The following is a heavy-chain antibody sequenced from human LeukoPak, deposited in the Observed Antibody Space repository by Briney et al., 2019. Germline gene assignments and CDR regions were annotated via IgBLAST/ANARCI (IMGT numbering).Heavy chain of an antibody. CDR1: GYTFTGYY. J-gene: IGHJ4*02. CDR3: ARVTNGHMEYYFDY. Sequence: GASVKVSCKASGYTFTGYYMHWVRQAPGQGLEWMGWINPNSGGTNYAQKFQGRVTMTRDTFISTAYMELSRLRSDDTAVYYCARVTNGHMEYYFDYWGQGTLVTVSS. D-gene: IGHD2-21*01. V-gene: IGHV1-2*02. CDR2: INPNSGGT.